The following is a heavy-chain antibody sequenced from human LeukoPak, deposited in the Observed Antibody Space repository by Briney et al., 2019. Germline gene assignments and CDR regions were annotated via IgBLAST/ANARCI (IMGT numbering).Heavy chain of an antibody. J-gene: IGHJ3*02. CDR3: AREIKWEPRAFDI. V-gene: IGHV4-4*08. Sequence: PSETLSLTCTVSGGSISSYYWSWIRQPPGKGLEWIGRIYTSGSTNYNPSLKSRVTISVDTSKNQFSLKLSSVTAADTAVYYCAREIKWEPRAFDIWGQGTMVTVSS. CDR2: IYTSGST. CDR1: GGSISSYY. D-gene: IGHD1-26*01.